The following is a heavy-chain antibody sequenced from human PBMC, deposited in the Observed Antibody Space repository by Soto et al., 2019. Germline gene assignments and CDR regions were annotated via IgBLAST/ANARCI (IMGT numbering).Heavy chain of an antibody. D-gene: IGHD6-6*01. V-gene: IGHV6-1*01. Sequence: SQTLSLTCAVSGDSVSSNSAARNLIRQSPSRGLEWLGRTYYRSKWYNDYAVSVKSRITINPDTSKNQFSLQLNSVTPEDTAVYYCARDAQLRDDYYFDYWGQGTLVTVSS. CDR1: GDSVSSNSAA. J-gene: IGHJ4*02. CDR3: ARDAQLRDDYYFDY. CDR2: TYYRSKWYN.